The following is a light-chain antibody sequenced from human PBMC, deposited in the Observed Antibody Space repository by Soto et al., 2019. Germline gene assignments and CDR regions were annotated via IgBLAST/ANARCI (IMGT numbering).Light chain of an antibody. Sequence: EIVLTQSPGTLSLSPGERATLSCRASQTVSSNSLAWYQQKPGQAPRFLIYGASHRAIGIPDRFSGSGSGTDFTLTISRLEPEDFAVYYCQQRSNWPPNTFGQGTRLEIK. J-gene: IGKJ5*01. V-gene: IGKV3D-20*02. CDR3: QQRSNWPPNT. CDR2: GAS. CDR1: QTVSSNS.